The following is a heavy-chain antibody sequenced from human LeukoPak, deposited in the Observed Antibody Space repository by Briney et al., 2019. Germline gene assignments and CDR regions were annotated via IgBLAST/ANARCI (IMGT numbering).Heavy chain of an antibody. J-gene: IGHJ4*02. D-gene: IGHD5-12*01. V-gene: IGHV3-21*01. CDR3: ARVTRGGYDGYFDY. CDR2: ISTSSSYI. Sequence: GGSLRLSCAASGFTFSNYWMSWVRQAPGKGLEWVSFISTSSSYIYYADSLKGRFTISRDNAKKSLYLQINSLRAEDTAVYYCARVTRGGYDGYFDYWGQGTLVTVSS. CDR1: GFTFSNYW.